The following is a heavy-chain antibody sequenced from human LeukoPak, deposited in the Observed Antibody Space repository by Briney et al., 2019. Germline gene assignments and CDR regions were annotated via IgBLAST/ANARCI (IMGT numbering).Heavy chain of an antibody. D-gene: IGHD3-22*01. CDR2: INHSGST. V-gene: IGHV4-34*01. Sequence: PSETLSLTCAAYGGSFSGYYWSWIRQPPGKGLEWIGEINHSGSTNYNPSLKSRVTISVDTSKNQFSLKLSSVTAADTAVYYCAREGDSSGYRNYYFDYWGQGTLVTVSS. CDR3: AREGDSSGYRNYYFDY. J-gene: IGHJ4*02. CDR1: GGSFSGYY.